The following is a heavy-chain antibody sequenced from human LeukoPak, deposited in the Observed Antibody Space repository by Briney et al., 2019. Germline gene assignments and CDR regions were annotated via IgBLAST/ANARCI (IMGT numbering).Heavy chain of an antibody. CDR2: ISYDGSNK. Sequence: GGSLRLSCAASGFTFSSYAMHWVRQAPGKGLEWVAVISYDGSNKYYADSVKGRFTISRDNSKNTLYLQMNSLRAEDTAVYYCARDELLWFGELLHSGGGFDIWGQGTMVTVSS. D-gene: IGHD3-10*01. CDR3: ARDELLWFGELLHSGGGFDI. V-gene: IGHV3-30*04. CDR1: GFTFSSYA. J-gene: IGHJ3*02.